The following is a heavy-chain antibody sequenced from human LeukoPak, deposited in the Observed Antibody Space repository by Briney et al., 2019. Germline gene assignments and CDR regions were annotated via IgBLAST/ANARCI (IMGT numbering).Heavy chain of an antibody. V-gene: IGHV7-4-1*02. CDR2: INTNTGNP. CDR1: GYTFTSYA. J-gene: IGHJ4*02. Sequence: GASVKVSCKASGYTFTSYAMNWVRQAPGQGLEWMGWINTNTGNPTYAQGFTGRFVFSLDTSVSTAYLQISSLKAEDTAVYYCAMTYDILTGALFDYWGQGTLVTVSS. CDR3: AMTYDILTGALFDY. D-gene: IGHD3-9*01.